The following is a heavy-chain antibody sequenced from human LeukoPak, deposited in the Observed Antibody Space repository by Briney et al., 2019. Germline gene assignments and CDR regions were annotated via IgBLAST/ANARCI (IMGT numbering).Heavy chain of an antibody. D-gene: IGHD2-2*01. CDR1: GFSFNNNA. V-gene: IGHV3-23*01. CDR3: ARCTASCYANAFDV. CDR2: INGGGDAT. J-gene: IGHJ3*01. Sequence: PGGSLRLSCAASGFSFNNNAMSWVRQAPGKGLEWVSAINGGGDATECADSVKGRFTISRDNSKKTLYLQMNSLRPEDTAVYYCARCTASCYANAFDVWGQGTLLTVSS.